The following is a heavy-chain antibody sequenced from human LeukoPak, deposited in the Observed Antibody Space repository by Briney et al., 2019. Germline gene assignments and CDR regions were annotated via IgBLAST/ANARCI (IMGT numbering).Heavy chain of an antibody. CDR2: ISAYNGNT. J-gene: IGHJ4*02. Sequence: ASVKVSCKPSGYTFTNYGFTWVRQAPGQGLEWMGWISAYNGNTNYARKVQDRITMTTDTSTSTAYMELGSLGSDDTAVYRCARGLYYDTNGYPALQYWGQGTLVTVST. D-gene: IGHD3-22*01. CDR1: GYTFTNYG. CDR3: ARGLYYDTNGYPALQY. V-gene: IGHV1-18*01.